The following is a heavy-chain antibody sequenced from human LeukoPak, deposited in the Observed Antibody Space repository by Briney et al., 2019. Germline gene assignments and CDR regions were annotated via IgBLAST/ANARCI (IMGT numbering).Heavy chain of an antibody. J-gene: IGHJ4*02. CDR1: GFTFSSYG. Sequence: AGGSLRLSCAASGFTFSSYGMHWVRQAPGKGLEWVAVIWYDGSNKYYADSVKGRFTISRDNSKNTLYLQMNSLRAEDTAVYYCARMGFYDILTGYLDYWGQGTLVTVSS. D-gene: IGHD3-9*01. CDR3: ARMGFYDILTGYLDY. V-gene: IGHV3-33*01. CDR2: IWYDGSNK.